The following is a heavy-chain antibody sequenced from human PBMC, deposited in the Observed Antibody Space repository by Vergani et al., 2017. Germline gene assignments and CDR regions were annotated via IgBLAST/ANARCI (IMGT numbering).Heavy chain of an antibody. V-gene: IGHV1-69*01. J-gene: IGHJ3*02. Sequence: QVQLVQSGAEVKKPGSSVKVSCKASGGTFSSYAISWVRQATGQGLEWMGGIIPIFGTANYAQKFQGRVTITADESTSTAYMELSSLISEDTAVYYCAIDRREYSGYVAGGAFDIWGQGTMVTVSS. D-gene: IGHD5-12*01. CDR2: IIPIFGTA. CDR1: GGTFSSYA. CDR3: AIDRREYSGYVAGGAFDI.